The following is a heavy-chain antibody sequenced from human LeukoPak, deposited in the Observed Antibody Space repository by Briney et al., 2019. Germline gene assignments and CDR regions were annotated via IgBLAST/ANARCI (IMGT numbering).Heavy chain of an antibody. D-gene: IGHD3-10*01. Sequence: GGSLRLSCAASGFTFSSYWMNWVRQAPGKGLEWVANIKHDGSEKYYVDSMKGRFTISRDNAKKSLYLQMNSLRAEDTAVYYCARGGESYYGSGSHDYWGQGTLVTVSS. V-gene: IGHV3-7*01. CDR2: IKHDGSEK. CDR1: GFTFSSYW. J-gene: IGHJ4*02. CDR3: ARGGESYYGSGSHDY.